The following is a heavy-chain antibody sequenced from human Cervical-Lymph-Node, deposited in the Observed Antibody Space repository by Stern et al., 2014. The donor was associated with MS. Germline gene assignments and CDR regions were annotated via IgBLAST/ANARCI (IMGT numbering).Heavy chain of an antibody. CDR1: GYSFSSYW. Sequence: VQLVQSGAEVKKAGESLKISCKGYGYSFSSYWIGWVRQMPGKGPEWMGIIYPGDSETRYSPSFQGQVTISADKSIRTAYLQWSRLKASDTAMYFCASFSGSHSDAFDMWGQGTMVTVSS. D-gene: IGHD1-26*01. J-gene: IGHJ3*02. V-gene: IGHV5-51*01. CDR3: ASFSGSHSDAFDM. CDR2: IYPGDSET.